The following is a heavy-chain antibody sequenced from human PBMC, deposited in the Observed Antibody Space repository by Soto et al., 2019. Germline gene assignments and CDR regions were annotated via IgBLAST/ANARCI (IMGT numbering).Heavy chain of an antibody. CDR2: ISGSGGST. J-gene: IGHJ4*02. CDR3: AKSLLLWFGELYRSPLDY. D-gene: IGHD3-10*01. Sequence: GGSLRLSCAASGFTFSSYAMSWVRQAPGKGLEWVSAISGSGGSTYYADSVKGRFTISRDNSKNTLYLQMNSLRAEDTAVYYCAKSLLLWFGELYRSPLDYWGQGTLVTVSS. CDR1: GFTFSSYA. V-gene: IGHV3-23*01.